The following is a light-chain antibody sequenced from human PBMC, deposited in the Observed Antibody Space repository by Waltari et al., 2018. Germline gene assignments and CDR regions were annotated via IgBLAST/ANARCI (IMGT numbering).Light chain of an antibody. J-gene: IGLJ1*01. CDR3: SSPTTRSTQV. CDR2: DVR. V-gene: IGLV2-14*01. CDR1: SSAIGAYDY. Sequence: QSGLTQPASVSGSPGQSITISCIGTSSAIGAYDYVPWYQQPPGKAPNLLIYDVRDRPSGGSHRFSGSKSGNAASLTISGLQAEDEATYYCSSPTTRSTQVFGSGTKVTV.